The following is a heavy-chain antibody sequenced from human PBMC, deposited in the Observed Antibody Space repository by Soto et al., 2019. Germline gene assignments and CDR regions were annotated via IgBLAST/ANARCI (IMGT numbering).Heavy chain of an antibody. D-gene: IGHD1-26*01. J-gene: IGHJ6*02. Sequence: GGSLRLSCAASEFTFSSYGMHWVRQAPGKGLEWVAVISYDGSNKYYADSVKGRFTISRDNSKNTLYLQMNSLRAEDTAVYYCAKAGRGSRLYGMDVWGQGTTVTSP. V-gene: IGHV3-30*18. CDR3: AKAGRGSRLYGMDV. CDR1: EFTFSSYG. CDR2: ISYDGSNK.